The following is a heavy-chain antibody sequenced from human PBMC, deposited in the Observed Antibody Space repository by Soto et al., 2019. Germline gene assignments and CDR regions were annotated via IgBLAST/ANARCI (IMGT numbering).Heavy chain of an antibody. V-gene: IGHV1-18*01. CDR3: ARAYYYGSGGAY. CDR2: ISAYNGNT. D-gene: IGHD3-10*01. Sequence: QVQLVQSGAEVKKPGASVKVSCNASGYTFTSYGISWVRQAPGQGLEWMGGISAYNGNTNYAQKLQGRVTMTTDTCTRAAYMELRSLRADDTAVDDGARAYYYGSGGAYWGQGTLVTVSS. J-gene: IGHJ4*02. CDR1: GYTFTSYG.